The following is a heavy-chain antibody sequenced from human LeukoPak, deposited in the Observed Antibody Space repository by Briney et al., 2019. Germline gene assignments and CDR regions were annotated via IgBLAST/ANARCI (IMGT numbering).Heavy chain of an antibody. J-gene: IGHJ4*02. V-gene: IGHV3-21*03. Sequence: GGSLRLSCAASGFTFSSYSMNWVRQAPGKGLEWVSSISSSSYIYYADSVKGRFTLSRDNARNSLYLQLNSLRAEDTAVYYCARDVEYYYFDYWGQGTLVTVPS. CDR1: GFTFSSYS. CDR2: ISSSSYI. D-gene: IGHD2/OR15-2a*01. CDR3: ARDVEYYYFDY.